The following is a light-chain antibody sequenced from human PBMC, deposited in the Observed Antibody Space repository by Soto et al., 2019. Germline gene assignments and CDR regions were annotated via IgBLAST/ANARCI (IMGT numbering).Light chain of an antibody. CDR1: QSVGTT. Sequence: EIVMTQSPATLSVSPGERVTLSCRASQSVGTTLAWYQQKPGQPPRLLIRGASTRATGIPDRFGGSGSGPEFTLTISSLQSEDFAVYYCQQYSTWLSFGGGTKVEIK. V-gene: IGKV3-15*01. CDR2: GAS. CDR3: QQYSTWLS. J-gene: IGKJ4*01.